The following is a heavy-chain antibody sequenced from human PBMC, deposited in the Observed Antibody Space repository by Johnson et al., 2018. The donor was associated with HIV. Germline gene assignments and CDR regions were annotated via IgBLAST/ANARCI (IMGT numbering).Heavy chain of an antibody. CDR2: ISYDGSDK. V-gene: IGHV3-30*19. Sequence: QVQLVESGGGVVQPGRSVRLSCAASGLSFSSYGMEWVRQAPAKGLEWVAAISYDGSDKYYADSVKGRFTISRDSSKNTLYLQMNSLRAEDTAVYYCAKHSSGYRDAFDIWGQGTMVTVSS. J-gene: IGHJ3*02. CDR1: GLSFSSYG. CDR3: AKHSSGYRDAFDI. D-gene: IGHD3-22*01.